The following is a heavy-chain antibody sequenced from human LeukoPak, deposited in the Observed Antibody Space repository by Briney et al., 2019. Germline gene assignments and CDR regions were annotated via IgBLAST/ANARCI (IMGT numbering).Heavy chain of an antibody. CDR2: LHADGVEQ. V-gene: IGHV3-7*01. CDR1: GFSLGGYW. Sequence: GGSLRLSCAASGFSLGGYWMTWVRQAPGKGLEWVARLHADGVEQNYVDSVTGRFTMSRDNAKNSLDLQMNSLRVEDTAVYYCARGGYSFDYLGQGTLVAVSS. D-gene: IGHD5-18*01. CDR3: ARGGYSFDY. J-gene: IGHJ4*02.